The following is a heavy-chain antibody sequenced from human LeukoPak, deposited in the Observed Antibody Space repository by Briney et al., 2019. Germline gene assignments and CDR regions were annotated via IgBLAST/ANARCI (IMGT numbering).Heavy chain of an antibody. CDR2: ISAYNGNT. CDR3: AGHLTTLDSYAFDI. D-gene: IGHD4-11*01. J-gene: IGHJ3*02. V-gene: IGHV1-18*01. CDR1: GYTFTSYG. Sequence: ASVKVSCKASGYTFTSYGISWVRQAPGQGLEWMGWISAYNGNTNYAQKLQGRVTMTTDTPTSTAYMELRSLRSDDTAVYYCAGHLTTLDSYAFDIWGQGTMVTVSS.